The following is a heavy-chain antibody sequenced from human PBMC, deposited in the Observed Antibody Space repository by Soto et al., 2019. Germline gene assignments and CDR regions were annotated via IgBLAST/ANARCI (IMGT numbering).Heavy chain of an antibody. D-gene: IGHD2-21*01. J-gene: IGHJ4*02. CDR2: IFHTGSA. Sequence: QVQLQESGPGLMKPSGTLSLTCAVSGGSITSNWWSWVRQPPGKGLEWIAEIFHTGSANYNPSLMGRLTISMDKSRNHLSLNLNSMTAADTAVYYCARHIVVSGTRGFDHWRQGTLVTVSS. CDR3: ARHIVVSGTRGFDH. V-gene: IGHV4-4*02. CDR1: GGSITSNW.